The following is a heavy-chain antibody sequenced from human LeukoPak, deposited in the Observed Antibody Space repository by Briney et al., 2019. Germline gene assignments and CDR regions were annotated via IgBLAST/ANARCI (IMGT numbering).Heavy chain of an antibody. D-gene: IGHD3-22*01. CDR3: ARVVQSTDSSGFYLPEYFQH. Sequence: KTSETLSLTCAVYGESFRGYYWTWIRQTPGKGLEWIGEIDHIGRTTYNPSLKSRVTISVDTSKNQFSLKLRSVTAADTAVYYCARVVQSTDSSGFYLPEYFQHWGQGTLVTVSS. CDR2: IDHIGRT. J-gene: IGHJ1*01. V-gene: IGHV4-34*01. CDR1: GESFRGYY.